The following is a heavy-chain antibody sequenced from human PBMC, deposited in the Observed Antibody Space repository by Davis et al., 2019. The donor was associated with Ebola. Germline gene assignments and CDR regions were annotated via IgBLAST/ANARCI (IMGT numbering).Heavy chain of an antibody. CDR2: IYEGGTT. V-gene: IGHV4-59*12. J-gene: IGHJ6*02. CDR3: ARADYGMDV. CDR1: GGSISSYY. Sequence: PSETLSLTCTVSGGSISSYYWSWIRQPPGKGLEWIGYIYEGGTTYYSPSLKSRVTISLDRSKNQFSLKLTSVTAADTAVYYCARADYGMDVWGQGTTVTVSS.